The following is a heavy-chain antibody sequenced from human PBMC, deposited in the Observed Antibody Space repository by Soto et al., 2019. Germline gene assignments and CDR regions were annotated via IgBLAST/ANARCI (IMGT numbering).Heavy chain of an antibody. Sequence: QVQLVQSGAEVKKPGASVKVSCKASGYTFTSYGISWVRQAPGQGLEWMGWISANNGNTNYAQKLKGRVTMTTDTPTSTASMELRSLRSDDTAVYYCARDRGSYALDFWGQGTLVTVSS. J-gene: IGHJ4*02. CDR2: ISANNGNT. CDR1: GYTFTSYG. D-gene: IGHD1-26*01. V-gene: IGHV1-18*01. CDR3: ARDRGSYALDF.